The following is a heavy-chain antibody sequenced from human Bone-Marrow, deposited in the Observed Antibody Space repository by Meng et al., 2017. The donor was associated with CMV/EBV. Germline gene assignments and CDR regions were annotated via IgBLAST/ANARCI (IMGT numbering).Heavy chain of an antibody. V-gene: IGHV4-61*02. Sequence: VQLQESGPGLVKPSQKLSLILTVSCVSISNNNYYWSWIRQPAGKGLEWIGRTYGTGSTNYNPSLKSRVTISVDRSKNQFSLKLSSVTAADTAMYYCASGYFDSSGPRSHFDYWGQGTLVTVSS. CDR1: CVSISNNNYY. J-gene: IGHJ4*02. D-gene: IGHD3-22*01. CDR2: TYGTGST. CDR3: ASGYFDSSGPRSHFDY.